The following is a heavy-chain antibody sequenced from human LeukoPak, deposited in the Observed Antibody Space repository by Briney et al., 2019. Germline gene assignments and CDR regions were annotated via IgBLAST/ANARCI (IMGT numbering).Heavy chain of an antibody. CDR2: IHGGGST. D-gene: IGHD2-15*01. CDR3: ARDPTSRGWYYFDY. CDR1: GFTVSSNY. V-gene: IGHV3-66*01. Sequence: PGGSLRLSCAASGFTVSSNYMSWARQAPGKGLEWVSVIHGGGSTHYADSVKGRFTISRDNSKNTLYLQMNSLRAGDTAVYYCARDPTSRGWYYFDYWGQGTLVTVSS. J-gene: IGHJ4*02.